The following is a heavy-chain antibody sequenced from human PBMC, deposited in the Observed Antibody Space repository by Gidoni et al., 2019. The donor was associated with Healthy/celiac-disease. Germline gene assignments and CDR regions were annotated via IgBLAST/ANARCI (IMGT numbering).Heavy chain of an antibody. D-gene: IGHD1-26*01. CDR1: GFTFSSYS. Sequence: EVQLVESGGGLVKPGGSLRLSCAASGFTFSSYSMNWVRQAQGKGLEWVSSISSSSSYIYYADSVKGRFTISRDNAKNSLYLQMNSLRAEDTAVYYCARGYGLGGYLGPPDYWGQGTLVTVSS. CDR2: ISSSSSYI. CDR3: ARGYGLGGYLGPPDY. J-gene: IGHJ4*02. V-gene: IGHV3-21*01.